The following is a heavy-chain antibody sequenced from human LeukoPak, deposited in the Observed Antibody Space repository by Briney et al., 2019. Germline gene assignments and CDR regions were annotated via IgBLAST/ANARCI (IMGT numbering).Heavy chain of an antibody. D-gene: IGHD6-6*01. CDR1: GDSISSGGYY. J-gene: IGHJ6*02. V-gene: IGHV4-61*08. Sequence: PSETLSLTCTVSGDSISSGGYYWSWIRQPPGKGLEWIGYIYYSGSTNYNPSLKSRVTISVDTSKNQFSLKLSSVTAADTAVYYCASGIQYSRYYYGMDVWGQGTTVTVSS. CDR3: ASGIQYSRYYYGMDV. CDR2: IYYSGST.